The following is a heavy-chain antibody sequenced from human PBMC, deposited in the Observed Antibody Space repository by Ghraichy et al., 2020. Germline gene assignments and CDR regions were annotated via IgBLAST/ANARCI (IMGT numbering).Heavy chain of an antibody. CDR3: ARDRGDGYTDY. CDR1: GGSISSYY. D-gene: IGHD5-24*01. J-gene: IGHJ4*02. CDR2: IYYSGST. V-gene: IGHV4-59*01. Sequence: SETLSLTCTVSGGSISSYYWSWIRQPPGKGLEWIGYIYYSGSTNYNPSLKSRVTISVDTSKNQFSLKLSSVTAADTAVYYCARDRGDGYTDYWGQGTLVTVSS.